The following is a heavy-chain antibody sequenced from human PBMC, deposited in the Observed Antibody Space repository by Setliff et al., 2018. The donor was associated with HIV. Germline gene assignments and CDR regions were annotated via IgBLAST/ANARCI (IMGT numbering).Heavy chain of an antibody. J-gene: IGHJ5*02. CDR2: ITPNSGGT. V-gene: IGHV1-2*02. CDR1: GYTFTTYS. Sequence: ASVKVSCKAFGYTFTTYSLHWVRQAPGQSLEWMGWITPNSGGTNYAHNFQGRVTMTRDTSISTAYMDLSSLTSDDTAVYYCVLASIVSTARWNHWGRGTLVTVSS. CDR3: VLASIVSTARWNH. D-gene: IGHD1-26*01.